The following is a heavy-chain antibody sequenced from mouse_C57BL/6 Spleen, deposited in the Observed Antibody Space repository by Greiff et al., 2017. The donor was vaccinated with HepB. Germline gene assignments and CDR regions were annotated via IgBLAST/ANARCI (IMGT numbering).Heavy chain of an antibody. CDR1: GFTFSSYA. D-gene: IGHD4-1*01. Sequence: EVKLVESGGGLVKPGGSLKLSCAASGFTFSSYAMSWVRQTPEKRLEWVATISDGGSYTYYPDNVKGRFTISRDNAKNNLYLQMSHLKSEDTAMYYCARDVTGTWFAYWGQGTLVTVSA. CDR2: ISDGGSYT. J-gene: IGHJ3*01. CDR3: ARDVTGTWFAY. V-gene: IGHV5-4*01.